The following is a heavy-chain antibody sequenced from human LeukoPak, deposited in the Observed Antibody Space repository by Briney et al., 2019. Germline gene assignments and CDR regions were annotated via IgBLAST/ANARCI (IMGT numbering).Heavy chain of an antibody. J-gene: IGHJ3*02. CDR1: GFTFCSYW. D-gene: IGHD6-13*01. Sequence: GGSLGFSCAASGFTFCSYWMHWVRQAPGKGLVWVSRINSDGSSTGYADSVKGRLTISRDNAKNTLYLQMNSLRAEDTAVYYCARGPSSWSEGYLDIWGQGTMVTVSS. CDR2: INSDGSST. V-gene: IGHV3-74*01. CDR3: ARGPSSWSEGYLDI.